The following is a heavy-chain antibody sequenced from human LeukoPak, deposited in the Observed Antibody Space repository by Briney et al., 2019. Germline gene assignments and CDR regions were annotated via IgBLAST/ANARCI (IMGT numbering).Heavy chain of an antibody. D-gene: IGHD3-3*01. J-gene: IGHJ4*02. V-gene: IGHV4-61*02. CDR2: IYTSGST. CDR3: AGYDFWSGYFNY. Sequence: PSQTLSLTCTVSGGSISSGSYYWSWIRQPGGKGLEWIGRIYTSGSTNYNPSLKSRVTISVDTSKNQFSLKLSSVTAADTAVYYCAGYDFWSGYFNYWGQGTLVTVSS. CDR1: GGSISSGSYY.